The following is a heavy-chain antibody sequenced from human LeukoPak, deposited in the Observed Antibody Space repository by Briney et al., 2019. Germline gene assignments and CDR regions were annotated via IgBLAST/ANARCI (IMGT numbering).Heavy chain of an antibody. V-gene: IGHV3-66*04. J-gene: IGHJ4*02. CDR2: IHSGGRT. Sequence: PGGSLRLSCAASGFSVSNNYLSWVRQPPGQGLEWVSVIHSGGRTKYEDSVRDRFTISRDPAKNTVYLQMNSLRVDDTAAYYCARHGSASGYWVHWGQGTLVTVSS. CDR1: GFSVSNNY. CDR3: ARHGSASGYWVH. D-gene: IGHD3-3*01.